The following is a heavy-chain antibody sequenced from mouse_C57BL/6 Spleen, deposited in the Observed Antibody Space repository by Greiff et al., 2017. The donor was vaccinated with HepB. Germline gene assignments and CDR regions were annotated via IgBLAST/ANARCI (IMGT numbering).Heavy chain of an antibody. V-gene: IGHV1-64*01. Sequence: VQLQQPGAELVKPGASVKLSCKASGYTFTSYWMHWVKQRPGQGLEWIGMIHPNSGSTNYNEKFKSKATLTVDKSSSTAYMQLSSLTSEDSAVYYGAKRGGTTVVDYWGQGTTLTVSS. J-gene: IGHJ2*01. CDR1: GYTFTSYW. CDR3: AKRGGTTVVDY. D-gene: IGHD1-1*01. CDR2: IHPNSGST.